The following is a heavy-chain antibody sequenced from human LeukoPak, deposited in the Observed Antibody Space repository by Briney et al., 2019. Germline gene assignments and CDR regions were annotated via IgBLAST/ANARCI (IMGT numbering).Heavy chain of an antibody. J-gene: IGHJ5*02. D-gene: IGHD3-10*01. CDR1: GFTFSNYG. Sequence: GGSLRLSCAASGFTFSNYGMHWVRQAPGKGLEWVAVISYGGTNMFHADSVKGRFTISRDNAKNSLYLQMNSLRAEDTAVYYCARETYGSGRRWFDPWGQGTLVTVSS. CDR3: ARETYGSGRRWFDP. CDR2: ISYGGTNM. V-gene: IGHV3-30*03.